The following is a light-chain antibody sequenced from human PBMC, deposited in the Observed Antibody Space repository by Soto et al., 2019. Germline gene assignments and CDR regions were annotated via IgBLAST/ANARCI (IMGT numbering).Light chain of an antibody. V-gene: IGKV3-15*01. J-gene: IGKJ4*01. CDR2: GAS. CDR1: QSVSSK. Sequence: ALTQSPATLSLSPGERATLSCRASQSVSSKLVWYQQKPGQAPRFLIYGASTRATGIPARFRGSGSGTEFTLTIDSLQSEDFAVYYCQQYNDWPPAFGGGTKVEIK. CDR3: QQYNDWPPA.